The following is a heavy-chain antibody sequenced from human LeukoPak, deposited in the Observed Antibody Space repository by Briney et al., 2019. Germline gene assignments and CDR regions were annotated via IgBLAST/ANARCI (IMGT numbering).Heavy chain of an antibody. CDR1: GFTFSSYG. Sequence: GGSLRLSCAASGFTFSSYGMHWVRQAPGKGLEWVAVISYDGSNKYYADSVKGRFTISRDNSRNTLYLQMNSLRAEDTAVYYCAKAVSPLWFGELLGYFDYWGQGTLVTVSS. CDR2: ISYDGSNK. J-gene: IGHJ4*02. CDR3: AKAVSPLWFGELLGYFDY. D-gene: IGHD3-10*01. V-gene: IGHV3-30*18.